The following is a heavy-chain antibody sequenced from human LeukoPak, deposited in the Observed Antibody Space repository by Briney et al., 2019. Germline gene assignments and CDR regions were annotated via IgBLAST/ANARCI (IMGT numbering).Heavy chain of an antibody. Sequence: ASVKASCKASGYTFTNYAITWVRQAPGQGLEWMGWISGYNVNTNYAQKLQGRVTMTTDTSTSTVYMELSSLRSEDTAVYFCARGGPQWLVLRKRFYFDSWGQGTLVTVSS. CDR1: GYTFTNYA. J-gene: IGHJ4*02. CDR2: ISGYNVNT. D-gene: IGHD6-19*01. CDR3: ARGGPQWLVLRKRFYFDS. V-gene: IGHV1-18*01.